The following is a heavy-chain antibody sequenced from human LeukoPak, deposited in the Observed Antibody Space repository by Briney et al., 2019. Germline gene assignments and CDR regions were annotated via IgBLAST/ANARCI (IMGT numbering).Heavy chain of an antibody. V-gene: IGHV1-69*13. CDR3: ARWSRGFGELLSYFDY. CDR2: IIPIFGTA. D-gene: IGHD3-10*01. Sequence: ASVKVSCKASGYTFTSYGITWVRQAPGQGLEWMGGIIPIFGTANYAQKFQGRVTITADESTSTAYMELSSLRSEDTAVYYCARWSRGFGELLSYFDYWGQGTLVTVSS. CDR1: GYTFTSYG. J-gene: IGHJ4*02.